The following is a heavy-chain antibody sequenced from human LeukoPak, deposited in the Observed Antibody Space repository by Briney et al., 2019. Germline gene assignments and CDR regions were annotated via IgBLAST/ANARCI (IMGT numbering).Heavy chain of an antibody. CDR1: GGSISTYY. CDR2: IYYSGSS. CDR3: ARFPGSAEYRHYYYMDV. V-gene: IGHV4-59*01. J-gene: IGHJ6*03. Sequence: PSETLSLTCTVSGGSISTYYWSWIRHPPGKGLESIGYIYYSGSSNYNPSLKSRVTISLDTSKNQFSLRLSSVTAADTAVYYCARFPGSAEYRHYYYMDVWGKGTTVTVSS. D-gene: IGHD2-15*01.